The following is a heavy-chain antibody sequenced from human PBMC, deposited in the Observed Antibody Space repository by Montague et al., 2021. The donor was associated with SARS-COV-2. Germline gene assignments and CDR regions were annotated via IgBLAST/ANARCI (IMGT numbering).Heavy chain of an antibody. J-gene: IGHJ3*02. CDR3: ARGSGWMGNDFDI. D-gene: IGHD6-19*01. CDR2: INHSGST. V-gene: IGHV4-34*01. CDR1: GGSISSYY. Sequence: SETLSLTCAVSGGSISSYYWSWIRQPPGKGLEWIGEINHSGSTNYNPSLKSRVTISVDTSKNQFSLKLSSVTAADTAVYYCARGSGWMGNDFDIWGQGTMVTVSS.